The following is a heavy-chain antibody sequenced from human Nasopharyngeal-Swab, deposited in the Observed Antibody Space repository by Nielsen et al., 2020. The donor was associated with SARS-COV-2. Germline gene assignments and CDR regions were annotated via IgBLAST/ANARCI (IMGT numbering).Heavy chain of an antibody. V-gene: IGHV4-39*01. CDR3: AKSGSYQTIYFDY. Sequence: SETLSLTCTVSGGSISRSSYYWGGIRQPPGKGLEWIGSIYYSGSTYYNPSLKSRVTISVDTSKNQFSLKLSSVTAADTAVYYCAKSGSYQTIYFDYWGQGTLVTVSS. CDR2: IYYSGST. CDR1: GGSISRSSYY. J-gene: IGHJ4*02. D-gene: IGHD1-26*01.